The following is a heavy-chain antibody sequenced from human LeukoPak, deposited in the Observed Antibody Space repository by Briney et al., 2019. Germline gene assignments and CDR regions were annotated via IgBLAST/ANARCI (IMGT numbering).Heavy chain of an antibody. J-gene: IGHJ6*02. Sequence: SQTLSLTCTVSGGSTSSGDYYWSWIRQPPGKGLEWIGYIYYSGSTYYNPSLKSRVTISVDTSKNQFSLKLSSVTAADTAVYYCARAEVVVPGSIYGMDVWGQGTTVTVSS. V-gene: IGHV4-30-4*01. CDR2: IYYSGST. CDR3: ARAEVVVPGSIYGMDV. CDR1: GGSTSSGDYY. D-gene: IGHD2-2*01.